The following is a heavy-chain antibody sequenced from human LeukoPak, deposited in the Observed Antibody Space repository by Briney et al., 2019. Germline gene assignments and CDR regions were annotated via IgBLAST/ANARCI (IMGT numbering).Heavy chain of an antibody. CDR2: IYYSGST. D-gene: IGHD3-9*01. CDR1: GGSISSSSYY. CDR3: ARTSGDRLSWAWIGVDV. Sequence: KPSETLSLTCTVSGGSISSSSYYWGWIRQPPGKGLEWIGSIYYSGSTYYNPSLKSRVTISVDTSKNQFSLKLSSVTAADTAVYYCARTSGDRLSWAWIGVDVWGQGTTVTVSS. V-gene: IGHV4-39*07. J-gene: IGHJ6*02.